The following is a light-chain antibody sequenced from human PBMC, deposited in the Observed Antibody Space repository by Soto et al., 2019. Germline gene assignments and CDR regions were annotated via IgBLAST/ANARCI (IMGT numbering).Light chain of an antibody. CDR1: SSDIGSFNR. V-gene: IGLV2-18*01. CDR3: SLSTNRNTRV. Sequence: QAVVTQPPSVSGSPGQSVTISCTGTSSDIGSFNRVSWYQQPPGTAPKLIIFEVNNRPSGVPDRFSGSQSGNTASLTISGLQAEDEADYYCSLSTNRNTRVFGGGTKVTVL. J-gene: IGLJ3*02. CDR2: EVN.